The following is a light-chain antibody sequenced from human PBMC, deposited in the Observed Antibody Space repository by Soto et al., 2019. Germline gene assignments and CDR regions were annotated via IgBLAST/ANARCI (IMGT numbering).Light chain of an antibody. CDR1: QSIDSW. J-gene: IGKJ1*01. CDR3: QQCNTYPWT. CDR2: RAF. Sequence: DIQMTQSPSTLSASVGDRVTITCRASQSIDSWLAWYQQKPGKAPKLLIHRAFSLQSGVSSRFSGSESGTEFTLTIRSLQPDDFATYYCQQCNTYPWTFGQGTKVEIK. V-gene: IGKV1-5*03.